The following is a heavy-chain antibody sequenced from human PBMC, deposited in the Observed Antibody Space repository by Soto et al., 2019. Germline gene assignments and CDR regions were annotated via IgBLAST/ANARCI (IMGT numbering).Heavy chain of an antibody. CDR3: PTGGRSLRGYSYYAVDL. J-gene: IGHJ6*02. V-gene: IGHV1-2*02. CDR1: GYTFIASY. CDR2: INPDNGVT. D-gene: IGHD6-25*01. Sequence: ASVKVSCKASGYTFIASYIHWVRQAPGQGLEWMGWINPDNGVTTSAQRFQGRVTMTRDTSVNTAYYMELSRQTSEDKSVYYCPTGGRSLRGYSYYAVDLWGQGTMVTVSS.